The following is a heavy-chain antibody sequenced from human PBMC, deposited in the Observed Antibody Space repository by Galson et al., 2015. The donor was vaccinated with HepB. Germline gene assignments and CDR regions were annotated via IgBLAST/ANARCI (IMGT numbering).Heavy chain of an antibody. J-gene: IGHJ4*02. CDR1: GDSVSTSSAG. CDR3: ARVLAGATFDY. D-gene: IGHD3-9*01. V-gene: IGHV6-1*01. Sequence: CAISGDSVSTSSAGWSWIRQSPSRGLEWLGRTYYRSKWYYDYAVSVKSRIIFTPDTSRNQFSLQLNSVTPEDTAVYYCARVLAGATFDYWGQGILVTVSS. CDR2: TYYRSKWYY.